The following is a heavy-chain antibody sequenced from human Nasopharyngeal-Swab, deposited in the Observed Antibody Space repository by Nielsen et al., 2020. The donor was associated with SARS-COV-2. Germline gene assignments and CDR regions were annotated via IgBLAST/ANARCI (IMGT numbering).Heavy chain of an antibody. CDR3: ARENQEYANIWIDY. D-gene: IGHD1-1*01. J-gene: IGHJ4*02. CDR2: ISTKTGAP. Sequence: ASVKVPCKASGYTFTSNVLNWVRQATGQGPEYIGWISTKTGAPTYAQAFTGRFVISLDTSVSTTYLQISSLKADDTAVYYCARENQEYANIWIDYWGQGTQVTVSS. V-gene: IGHV7-4-1*02. CDR1: GYTFTSNV.